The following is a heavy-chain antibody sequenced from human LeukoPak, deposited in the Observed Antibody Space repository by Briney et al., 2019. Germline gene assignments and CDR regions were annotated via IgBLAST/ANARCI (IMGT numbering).Heavy chain of an antibody. CDR1: VFTFSSYA. CDR3: AKDGGTYPYFLDV. V-gene: IGHV3-23*01. Sequence: PGGSLRLSCVDSVFTFSSYAIIWGRQAPGKGLQWVSAVSGSGDHTYYADSVKGRFTISRDNSRDTLYLQMNSLRAEDTAIYICAKDGGTYPYFLDVWGKGTTVIVSS. D-gene: IGHD1-26*01. J-gene: IGHJ6*03. CDR2: VSGSGDHT.